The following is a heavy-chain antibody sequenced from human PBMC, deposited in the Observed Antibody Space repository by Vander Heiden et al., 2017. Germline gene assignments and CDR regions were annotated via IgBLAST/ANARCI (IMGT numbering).Heavy chain of an antibody. Sequence: HVQLQESGPGLVKPLQTLSLPCTVSGGPISSGGHYWSWLRQHQGKGLEWIGYSYYSGSTYYNPSLKSRVTIAGDTYKNQFSRKLSSVTAADTAVYYCARESNYYDSSGYWATRGGIDYWGQGTLVTVSS. CDR3: ARESNYYDSSGYWATRGGIDY. CDR2: SYYSGST. CDR1: GGPISSGGHY. D-gene: IGHD3-22*01. J-gene: IGHJ4*02. V-gene: IGHV4-31*03.